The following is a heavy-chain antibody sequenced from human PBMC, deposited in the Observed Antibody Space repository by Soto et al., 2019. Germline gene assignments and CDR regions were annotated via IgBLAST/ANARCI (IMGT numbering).Heavy chain of an antibody. CDR3: AREYMRWFDP. Sequence: LSLTCSVSGASISDYYWTWIRQPPGKGLEWVGYVYHSGTASYNPSLKSRVAMSVDTSKKQISLKLSSVTAADTAIYYCAREYMRWFDPWGQGTLVTVS. D-gene: IGHD1-20*01. CDR2: VYHSGTA. J-gene: IGHJ5*02. V-gene: IGHV4-59*01. CDR1: GASISDYY.